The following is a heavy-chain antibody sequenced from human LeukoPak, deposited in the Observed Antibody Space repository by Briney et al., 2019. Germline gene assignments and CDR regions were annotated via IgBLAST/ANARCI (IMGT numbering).Heavy chain of an antibody. CDR2: ISGSGGRT. CDR3: AKDRGGGNLDFDY. D-gene: IGHD2-15*01. CDR1: GFTFSSNA. J-gene: IGHJ4*02. Sequence: GSLRLSCAASGFTFSSNAMTWVRRAPGKGLEWVSVISGSGGRTYYSESVKGRFTISRDNSKNTLYLQMSSLRAEGTAVYYCAKDRGGGNLDFDYWGQGTLVTVSS. V-gene: IGHV3-23*01.